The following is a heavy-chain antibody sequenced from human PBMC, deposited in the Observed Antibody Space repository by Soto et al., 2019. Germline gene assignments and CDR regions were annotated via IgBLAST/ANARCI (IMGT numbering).Heavy chain of an antibody. J-gene: IGHJ4*02. D-gene: IGHD2-2*01. Sequence: GGSLRLSCTASGFTFGDYAMSWFRQAPGKGLEWVGFIRSKAYGGTTEYAASVKGRFTISRDDSKSIAYLQMNSLKTEDTAVYYCTSSGPLAYQLPPRDSGQGTLVTVSS. CDR3: TSSGPLAYQLPPRD. V-gene: IGHV3-49*03. CDR1: GFTFGDYA. CDR2: IRSKAYGGTT.